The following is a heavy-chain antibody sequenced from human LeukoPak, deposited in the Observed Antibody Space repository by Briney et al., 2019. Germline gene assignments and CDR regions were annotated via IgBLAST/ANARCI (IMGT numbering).Heavy chain of an antibody. D-gene: IGHD2-2*01. CDR3: ARDWVRYCSSTSCSPAVNWFDP. V-gene: IGHV1-18*01. Sequence: ASVKVSCKASGYTFTSYGISWVRQAPGQGLEWMGWISAYNGNTNYAQKLQGRVTMTTDTSTSTAYMELRSLRSDDTAVYYRARDWVRYCSSTSCSPAVNWFDPWGQGTLVTVSS. CDR1: GYTFTSYG. CDR2: ISAYNGNT. J-gene: IGHJ5*02.